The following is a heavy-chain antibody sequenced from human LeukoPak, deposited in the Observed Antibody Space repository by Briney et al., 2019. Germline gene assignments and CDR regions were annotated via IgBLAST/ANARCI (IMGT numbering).Heavy chain of an antibody. CDR3: ARHHDYGDYFSDY. V-gene: IGHV4-59*08. J-gene: IGHJ4*02. D-gene: IGHD4-17*01. Sequence: SETLSLTCNVSGGSISSYYWSWIRQPPGKGLEWIGYIYYSGNTNYNPSLKSRVTISVDTSKNQFSLKLSSVTAADTAVYYCARHHDYGDYFSDYWGQGTLVTVSS. CDR2: IYYSGNT. CDR1: GGSISSYY.